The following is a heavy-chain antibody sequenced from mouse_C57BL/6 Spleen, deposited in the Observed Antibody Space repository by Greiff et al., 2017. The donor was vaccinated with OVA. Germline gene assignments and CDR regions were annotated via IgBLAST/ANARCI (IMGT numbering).Heavy chain of an antibody. CDR3: TRRHYSNYEGAMDY. J-gene: IGHJ4*01. Sequence: LVESGAELVRPGASVTLSCKASGYTFTDYEMHWVKQTPVHGLEWIGAIDPETGGTAYNQKFKGKAILTADKSSSTAYMELRSLTSEDSAVYYCTRRHYSNYEGAMDYWGQGTSVTVSS. V-gene: IGHV1-15*01. D-gene: IGHD2-5*01. CDR2: IDPETGGT. CDR1: GYTFTDYE.